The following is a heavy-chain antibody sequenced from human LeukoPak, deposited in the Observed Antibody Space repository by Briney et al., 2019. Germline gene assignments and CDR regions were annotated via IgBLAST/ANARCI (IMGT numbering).Heavy chain of an antibody. V-gene: IGHV3-48*04. Sequence: PGGSLRLSCAASGFTFSSYSMNWVRQAPGKGLEWISYISSSGSTIYYADSVKGRFSISRDNAKNSLYLQMNSLRAEDTAAYYCARASGSYTTWGQGTLVTVSS. CDR2: ISSSGSTI. D-gene: IGHD1-26*01. CDR3: ARASGSYTT. CDR1: GFTFSSYS. J-gene: IGHJ5*02.